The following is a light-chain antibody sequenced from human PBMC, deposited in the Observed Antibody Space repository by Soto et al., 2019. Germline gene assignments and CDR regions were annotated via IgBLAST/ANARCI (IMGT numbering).Light chain of an antibody. CDR3: QQRSNWPGIT. V-gene: IGKV3-11*01. CDR1: QSVSSY. CDR2: DAS. J-gene: IGKJ5*01. Sequence: EIVLTQSPATLSLSPGERATLSCRASQSVSSYLAWYQQKPGQAPRLLIYDASNRATVIPARFSGSGSGTDFTLTISSLEPEDFAVYYCQQRSNWPGITFGQGTRLEIK.